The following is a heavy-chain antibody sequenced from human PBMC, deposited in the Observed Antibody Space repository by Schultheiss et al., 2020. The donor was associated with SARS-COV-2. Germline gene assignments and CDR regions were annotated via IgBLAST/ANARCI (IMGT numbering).Heavy chain of an antibody. D-gene: IGHD3-16*02. J-gene: IGHJ4*02. Sequence: SETLSLTCTVSGGSISSSSYYWSWIRQPPGKGLEWIGYIYYSGSTNYNPSLKSRVTISVDTSKNQFSLKLSSVTAADTAVYYCARGRITFGGVIVKDLDYWGQGTLVTVSS. CDR1: GGSISSSSYY. CDR2: IYYSGST. V-gene: IGHV4-61*05. CDR3: ARGRITFGGVIVKDLDY.